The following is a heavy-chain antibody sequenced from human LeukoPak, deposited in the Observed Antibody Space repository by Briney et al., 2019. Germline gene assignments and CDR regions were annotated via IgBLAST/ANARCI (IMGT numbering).Heavy chain of an antibody. Sequence: SETLSLTCTVSGGSISNYHWSWIRQPAGKGLEWIGQIHTSGSTNYNPPLKSRVTMSIDTPENQLPLTIRSVTAADTAVYYCARRDISSGWSFDYWGQGTLVTVSS. D-gene: IGHD6-19*01. J-gene: IGHJ4*02. CDR1: GGSISNYH. CDR3: ARRDISSGWSFDY. V-gene: IGHV4-4*07. CDR2: IHTSGST.